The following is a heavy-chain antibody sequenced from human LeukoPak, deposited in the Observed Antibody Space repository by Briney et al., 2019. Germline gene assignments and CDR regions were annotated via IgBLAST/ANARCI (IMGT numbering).Heavy chain of an antibody. D-gene: IGHD3-10*01. V-gene: IGHV4-59*01. CDR3: ARGSYYYFDY. CDR1: GGSISSYS. Sequence: PSETLSLTCTVSGGSISSYSWSWVRQPPGKGLEWIGYIHYTGSTNYNPSLKSRVTISVNTSKNQFSLKLSSVTAADTAVFYCARGSYYYFDYWGQGILVTVSS. J-gene: IGHJ4*02. CDR2: IHYTGST.